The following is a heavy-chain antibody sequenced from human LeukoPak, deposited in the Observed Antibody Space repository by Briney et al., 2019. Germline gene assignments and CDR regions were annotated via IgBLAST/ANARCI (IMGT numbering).Heavy chain of an antibody. J-gene: IGHJ5*02. D-gene: IGHD3-3*01. CDR1: GGSISSYY. V-gene: IGHV4-59*12. CDR3: ARDYITIFGVVLFDP. CDR2: IYYSGST. Sequence: KPSETLSLTCTVSGGSISSYYWSWIRQPPGKGLEWIGYIYYSGSTNYNPSLKSRVTISVDTSKNQFSLKLSSVTAADTAVYYCARDYITIFGVVLFDPWGQGTLVTVSS.